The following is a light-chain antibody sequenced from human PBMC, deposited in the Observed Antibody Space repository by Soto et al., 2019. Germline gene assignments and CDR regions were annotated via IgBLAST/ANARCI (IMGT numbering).Light chain of an antibody. CDR2: DSS. CDR3: QQYNNWPPRYT. Sequence: DIVLTQSPATLSVSPGESATLSCRASQSVSRALAWYQHVPGQAPRLLIYDSSTRATGVPARFSGSGSGTQFTLTISSLQSEDFAVYYCQQYNNWPPRYTFGHGTKLQI. V-gene: IGKV3-15*01. CDR1: QSVSRA. J-gene: IGKJ2*01.